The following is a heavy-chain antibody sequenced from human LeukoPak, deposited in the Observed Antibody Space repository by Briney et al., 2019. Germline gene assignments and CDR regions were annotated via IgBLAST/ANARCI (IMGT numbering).Heavy chain of an antibody. J-gene: IGHJ4*02. CDR3: ARDVYGLGDS. CDR1: GFPFRDYW. Sequence: RAGESLRLSCTAPGFPFRDYWREWVRDTPEKGEMWVSKINRDGSARQYAESVKGRVTIPRDNRKNAVYLQMNSLRAEDPAVYYCARDVYGLGDSWGQGAMVTVPS. V-gene: IGHV3-74*03. CDR2: INRDGSAR. D-gene: IGHD2-8*01.